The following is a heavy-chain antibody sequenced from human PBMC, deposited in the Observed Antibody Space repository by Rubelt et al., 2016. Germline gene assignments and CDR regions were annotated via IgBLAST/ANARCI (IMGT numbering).Heavy chain of an antibody. CDR2: VWYDGSHQ. Sequence: GGVVQPGRSLRLSCAPSGFTFSSHGMHWVRQAPGKGLEWVAVVWYDGSHQYYGDSVKGRFTISRDNSKNTLYLQMSSLRAEDTAVYYCAKDRGDYWPPRFDPWGQGTLVIVSS. CDR1: GFTFSSHG. V-gene: IGHV3-33*06. D-gene: IGHD5-12*01. J-gene: IGHJ5*02. CDR3: AKDRGDYWPPRFDP.